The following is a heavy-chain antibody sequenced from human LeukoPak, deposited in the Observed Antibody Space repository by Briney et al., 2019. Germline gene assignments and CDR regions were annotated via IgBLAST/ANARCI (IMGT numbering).Heavy chain of an antibody. CDR1: GFTFSSYG. Sequence: PGGSLRLSCAASGFTFSSYGMQWIRQAPGKGLEWVTFIRYDGNNKYFADSVKGRFTISRDNSKNTLYLQMNSLRAEDTAVYYCAKNNLVGATVEAFDIWGQGTMVTVSS. J-gene: IGHJ3*02. CDR3: AKNNLVGATVEAFDI. CDR2: IRYDGNNK. V-gene: IGHV3-30*02. D-gene: IGHD1-26*01.